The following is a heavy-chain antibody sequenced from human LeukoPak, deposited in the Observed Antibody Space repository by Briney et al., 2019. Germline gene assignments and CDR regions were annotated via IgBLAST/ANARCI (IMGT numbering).Heavy chain of an antibody. CDR1: GGSISSYY. Sequence: PSETLSLTCTVSGGSISSYYWSWIRQPPGKGLEWIGYVYYSGSTNYNPSLKSRVYISVDTSNNQFSLKLRSVTAADTAVYYCVRAAGSSSWSTWGQGALVTVCS. J-gene: IGHJ5*02. D-gene: IGHD6-13*01. CDR3: VRAAGSSSWST. V-gene: IGHV4-59*01. CDR2: VYYSGST.